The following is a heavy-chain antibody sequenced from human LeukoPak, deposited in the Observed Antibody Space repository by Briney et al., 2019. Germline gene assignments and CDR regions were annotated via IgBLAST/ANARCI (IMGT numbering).Heavy chain of an antibody. Sequence: PGGSLRLSCAASGFTFSSYAMSWVRQAPGKGLEWVSAISGSGGSTYYADSVKGRFTISRDNSKNTLSLQMNSLRAEDTAVYYCAKARGYSYGHFDYWGQGTLVTVSS. D-gene: IGHD5-18*01. V-gene: IGHV3-23*01. CDR3: AKARGYSYGHFDY. CDR2: ISGSGGST. J-gene: IGHJ4*02. CDR1: GFTFSSYA.